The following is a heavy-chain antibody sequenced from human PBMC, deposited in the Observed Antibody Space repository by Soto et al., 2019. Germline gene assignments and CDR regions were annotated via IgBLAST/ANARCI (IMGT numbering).Heavy chain of an antibody. Sequence: EVHLVESGGGLVKPGESLRLSCTASGFTFADAWMSWVRQVPGKGLEWVARILSRIDGGATDYAAPVKDRFTISRDDPKNTLYLKMNSRKTGDTAVYFCTTYDYIWGNDRYRGAYGGQGARVTVPS. V-gene: IGHV3-15*01. J-gene: IGHJ4*02. CDR1: GFTFADAW. CDR3: TTYDYIWGNDRYRGAY. D-gene: IGHD3-16*02. CDR2: ILSRIDGGAT.